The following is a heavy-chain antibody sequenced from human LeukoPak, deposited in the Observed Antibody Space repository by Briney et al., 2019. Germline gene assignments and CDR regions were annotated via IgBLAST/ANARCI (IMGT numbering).Heavy chain of an antibody. V-gene: IGHV3-66*01. Sequence: GGSLRLSCAASGFNFRSTYMSWVRQAPGKGLEWVSIIYSGGNTYYADSVKGRFTISRDNSKNTLYLQMNSLRAEDTAVYYCARVGPITIFGVVIVDWFDPWGQGTLVTVSS. J-gene: IGHJ5*02. CDR1: GFNFRSTY. CDR2: IYSGGNT. CDR3: ARVGPITIFGVVIVDWFDP. D-gene: IGHD3-3*01.